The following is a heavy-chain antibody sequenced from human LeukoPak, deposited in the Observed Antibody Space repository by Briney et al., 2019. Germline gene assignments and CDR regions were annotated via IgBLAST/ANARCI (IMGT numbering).Heavy chain of an antibody. Sequence: ASVKVSCKASGYTLTDYYMHWVRQAPGQGLEWMGRINPNSGGTNYARKFQGRVTMTRDTSISTVYMELSRLRSDDTAVYYCARVGYYESSGYYEYWGQGTLVTVSS. CDR3: ARVGYYESSGYYEY. CDR1: GYTLTDYY. V-gene: IGHV1-2*06. CDR2: INPNSGGT. D-gene: IGHD3-22*01. J-gene: IGHJ4*02.